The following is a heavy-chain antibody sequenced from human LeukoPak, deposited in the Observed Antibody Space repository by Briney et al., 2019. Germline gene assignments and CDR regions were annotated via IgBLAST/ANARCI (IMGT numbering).Heavy chain of an antibody. CDR2: IYFSGST. J-gene: IGHJ4*02. Sequence: SETLSLTCTVSGGSIGSYYWNWIRQPPGKGLEWIGYIYFSGSTNYNPSLKSRVTISVDTSKNQFSLKLSSVSAADTAVYYCARGTKGDFWGQGTLVTVSS. V-gene: IGHV4-59*01. CDR1: GGSIGSYY. CDR3: ARGTKGDF.